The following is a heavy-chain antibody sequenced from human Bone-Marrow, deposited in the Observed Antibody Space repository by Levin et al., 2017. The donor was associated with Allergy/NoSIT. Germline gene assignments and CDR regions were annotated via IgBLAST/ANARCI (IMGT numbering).Heavy chain of an antibody. CDR1: GYDFTTTG. Sequence: ASVKVSCKTSGYDFTTTGISWVRQAPGQGLEWMGWISPLKGNANYAQHLQDRVTMTTDTSTSTAHMELRSLRSDDTAVYYCARHGDYGDYFDYWGQGTLVTVSS. CDR2: ISPLKGNA. V-gene: IGHV1-18*01. J-gene: IGHJ4*02. CDR3: ARHGDYGDYFDY. D-gene: IGHD4-17*01.